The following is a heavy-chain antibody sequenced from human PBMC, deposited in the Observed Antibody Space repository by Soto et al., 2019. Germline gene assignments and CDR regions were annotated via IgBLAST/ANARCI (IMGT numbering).Heavy chain of an antibody. J-gene: IGHJ4*02. CDR2: ISGSGGST. CDR1: GFTFSSYA. V-gene: IGHV3-23*01. D-gene: IGHD2-15*01. CDR3: AKEYGYCSGGSCRLDTGYFDY. Sequence: PGGSLRLSCAASGFTFSSYAMSWVRQAPGKGLEWVSAISGSGGSTYYADSVKGRFTISRDNSKNTLYLQMNSLRAEDTAVYYCAKEYGYCSGGSCRLDTGYFDYWGQGTLVTVSS.